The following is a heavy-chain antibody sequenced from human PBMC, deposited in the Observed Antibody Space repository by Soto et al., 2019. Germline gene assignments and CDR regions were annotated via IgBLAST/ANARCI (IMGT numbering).Heavy chain of an antibody. CDR1: GGSISSSSYY. J-gene: IGHJ6*02. D-gene: IGHD1-7*01. Sequence: SETLSLTCTVSGGSISSSSYYWGWIRQPTGKGLEWIGSIYYSGSTYYNPSLKSRVTISVDTSKNQFSLKLSSVTAATTAEYYCARLELPVNYYYYGMDVWGQGTTVTVSS. V-gene: IGHV4-39*07. CDR3: ARLELPVNYYYYGMDV. CDR2: IYYSGST.